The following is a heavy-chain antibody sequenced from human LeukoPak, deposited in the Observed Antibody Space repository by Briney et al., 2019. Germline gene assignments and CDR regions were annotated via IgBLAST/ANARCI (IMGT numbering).Heavy chain of an antibody. CDR1: GFTFRTYW. CDR3: ARESETSGWYDY. Sequence: PGGSLRLSCAASGFTFRTYWMHWVRQVPGKGLEWVSLISGDGGSTFYADSVRGRFTISRDNTRKSLSLQMSSLRSEDTALYYCARESETSGWYDYWGQGTLVTVSS. V-gene: IGHV3-43*02. J-gene: IGHJ4*02. D-gene: IGHD6-19*01. CDR2: ISGDGGST.